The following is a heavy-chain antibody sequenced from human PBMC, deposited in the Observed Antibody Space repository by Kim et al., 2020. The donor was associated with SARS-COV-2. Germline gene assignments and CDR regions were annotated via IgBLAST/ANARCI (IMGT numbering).Heavy chain of an antibody. J-gene: IGHJ6*02. Sequence: SLQSRVTISVDTSTNQFSLKLSSVTAADTAIYYCARTCSSVSCYTFGMDVWGQGTRVTVSS. D-gene: IGHD2-2*02. CDR3: ARTCSSVSCYTFGMDV. V-gene: IGHV4-59*01.